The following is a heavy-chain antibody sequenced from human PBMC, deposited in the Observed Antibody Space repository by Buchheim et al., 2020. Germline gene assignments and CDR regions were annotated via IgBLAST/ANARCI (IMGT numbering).Heavy chain of an antibody. CDR2: IWYDGSNK. V-gene: IGHV3-33*01. CDR3: ARSPLGSSWYGYFDY. Sequence: QVQLVESGGGVVQPGRSLRLSCAASGFTFSSYGMHWVRQAPGKGLEWVAVIWYDGSNKYYADSVKGRFTISRDNSKNTLYLQMNSLRAEDTAVYYCARSPLGSSWYGYFDYWGQGTL. CDR1: GFTFSSYG. J-gene: IGHJ4*02. D-gene: IGHD6-13*01.